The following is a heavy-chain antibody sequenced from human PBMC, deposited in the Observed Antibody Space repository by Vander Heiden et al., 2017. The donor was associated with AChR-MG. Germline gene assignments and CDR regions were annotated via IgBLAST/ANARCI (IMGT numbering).Heavy chain of an antibody. CDR2: IHPSGST. V-gene: IGHV4-34*02. D-gene: IGHD5-12*01. J-gene: IGHJ4*02. CDR3: ARGGQWLRSASSFDL. Sequence: QLQLQQAGARLLHPSETLVLTCTFSGDSFEDYYWSWMRLTPGKGLEWFGEIHPSGSTTYNAPHRRRVTLSADPSKRQFSLTVTSVTAADTATYFCARGGQWLRSASSFDLWGQGTQVTVSP. CDR1: GDSFEDYY.